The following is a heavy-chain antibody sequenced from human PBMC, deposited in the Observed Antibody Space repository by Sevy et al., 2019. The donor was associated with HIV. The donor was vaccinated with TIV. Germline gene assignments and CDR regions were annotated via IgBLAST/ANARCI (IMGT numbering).Heavy chain of an antibody. CDR2: IYYSGST. V-gene: IGHV4-59*01. J-gene: IGHJ2*01. Sequence: SETLSLTCTVSGGSISSYYWSRIRQPPGKGLEWIGYIYYSGSTNYNPSLKSRVTISVDTSKNQFSLKLSSVTAADTAVYYCARTPGQNYWYFDLWGRGTLVTVSS. CDR3: ARTPGQNYWYFDL. CDR1: GGSISSYY.